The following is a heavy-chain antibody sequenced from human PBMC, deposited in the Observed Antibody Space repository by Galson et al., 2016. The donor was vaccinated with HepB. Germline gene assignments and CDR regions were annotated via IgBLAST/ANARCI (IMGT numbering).Heavy chain of an antibody. CDR2: INGTGTIT. D-gene: IGHD3/OR15-3a*01. CDR1: GLSFSPYA. J-gene: IGHJ6*02. CDR3: ARGGLGNYYAYGMDV. Sequence: LRLSCAASGLSFSPYAVSWVRQAPGKGLEWVSAINGTGTITKYADSVKGRFTISGDNSKDTMYLQVNSLRAEDTAVYYCARGGLGNYYAYGMDVWGHGTTVTVSS. V-gene: IGHV3-23*01.